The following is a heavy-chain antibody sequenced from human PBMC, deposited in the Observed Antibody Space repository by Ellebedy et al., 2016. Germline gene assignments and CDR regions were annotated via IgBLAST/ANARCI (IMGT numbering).Heavy chain of an antibody. Sequence: SETLSLTXTVSGGSISSSSYYWGWIRQPPGKGLEWIGSIYYSGSTYYNPSLKSRVTISVDTSKNQFSLKLSSVTAADTAVYYCASGYYDPFDYWGQGTLVTVSS. J-gene: IGHJ4*02. CDR2: IYYSGST. CDR1: GGSISSSSYY. CDR3: ASGYYDPFDY. D-gene: IGHD3-22*01. V-gene: IGHV4-39*07.